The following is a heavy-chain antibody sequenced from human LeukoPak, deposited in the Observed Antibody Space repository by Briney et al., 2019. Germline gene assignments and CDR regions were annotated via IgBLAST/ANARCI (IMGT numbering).Heavy chain of an antibody. CDR1: GGTFSSYA. Sequence: EASVKVSCKASGGTFSSYAISWVRQAPGQGLEWMGGIIPIFGTANYAQKFQGRVTITADESTSTAYMELSSLRSEDTAVYYCARASEGKYYDSSGYYWTLDYWGQGTLVTVSS. J-gene: IGHJ4*02. CDR3: ARASEGKYYDSSGYYWTLDY. CDR2: IIPIFGTA. D-gene: IGHD3-22*01. V-gene: IGHV1-69*13.